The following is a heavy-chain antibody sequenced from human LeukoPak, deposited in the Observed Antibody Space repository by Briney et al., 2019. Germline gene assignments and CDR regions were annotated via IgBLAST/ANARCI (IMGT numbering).Heavy chain of an antibody. Sequence: GGSLRLSCAASGFTFSSYAMSWVRQAPGKGLEWVANIKQDGSEKYYVDSVKGRFTISRDNAKNSLYLQMNSLRAEDTAVYYCARDDCSSISCYHNWFDSWGQGTLVTVSS. V-gene: IGHV3-7*01. J-gene: IGHJ5*01. CDR1: GFTFSSYA. D-gene: IGHD2-2*01. CDR3: ARDDCSSISCYHNWFDS. CDR2: IKQDGSEK.